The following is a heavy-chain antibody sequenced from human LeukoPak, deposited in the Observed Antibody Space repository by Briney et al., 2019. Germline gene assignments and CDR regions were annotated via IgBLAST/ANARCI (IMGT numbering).Heavy chain of an antibody. Sequence: GETLRLSCAASGFTFSSYGMSWVRQAPGKGLEWVSAISGSGDDTYYADSVKGRFTISRDNSKNTLYLQLNSLRAEDTAVYYCAKEGGPMFYDSRGFDVWGQGTLVTVSS. V-gene: IGHV3-23*01. J-gene: IGHJ3*01. D-gene: IGHD3-22*01. CDR2: ISGSGDDT. CDR1: GFTFSSYG. CDR3: AKEGGPMFYDSRGFDV.